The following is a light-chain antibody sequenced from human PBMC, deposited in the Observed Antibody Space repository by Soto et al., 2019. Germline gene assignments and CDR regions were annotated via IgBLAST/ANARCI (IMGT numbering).Light chain of an antibody. CDR3: QQYSEWPPLT. CDR1: QSISSK. J-gene: IGKJ4*01. V-gene: IGKV3-15*01. CDR2: GAS. Sequence: EIVMTQSPATLSVSPGERATLSCRASQSISSKLAWYQQKPGQAPRLLIYGASTRATGVPARFSGSGSGTEFTLTISGLQSEDFAIYYCQQYSEWPPLTFGGGTKVEIK.